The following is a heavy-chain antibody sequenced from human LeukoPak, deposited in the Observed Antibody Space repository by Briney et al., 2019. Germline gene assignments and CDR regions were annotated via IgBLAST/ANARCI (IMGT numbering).Heavy chain of an antibody. CDR2: ISSSSSYI. CDR1: GFTFSSYS. V-gene: IGHV3-21*01. J-gene: IGHJ4*02. CDR3: ARGDVSAVACGY. D-gene: IGHD6-19*01. Sequence: GGSLRLSCPASGFTFSSYSMNWVHQAPGKGLEWVSSISSSSSYIYYADSLKGRFTISRDNAKNSLYLQMNSLRAEDTAVYYCARGDVSAVACGYWGQGTLVTVSS.